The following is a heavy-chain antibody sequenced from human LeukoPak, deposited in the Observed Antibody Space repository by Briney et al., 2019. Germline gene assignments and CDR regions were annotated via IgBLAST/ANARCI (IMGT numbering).Heavy chain of an antibody. J-gene: IGHJ4*02. V-gene: IGHV3-74*01. Sequence: GGSLRLSCAASGFTFSSYWMHWVRQAPGKGLVWVSRINSDGSSTSYADSVKGRFTISRDNAKNTLYLQMNSLRAEDTAVYYCARGRVGYRSSTSCPDFDYWGQGTLVTVSS. CDR1: GFTFSSYW. CDR2: INSDGSST. D-gene: IGHD2-2*01. CDR3: ARGRVGYRSSTSCPDFDY.